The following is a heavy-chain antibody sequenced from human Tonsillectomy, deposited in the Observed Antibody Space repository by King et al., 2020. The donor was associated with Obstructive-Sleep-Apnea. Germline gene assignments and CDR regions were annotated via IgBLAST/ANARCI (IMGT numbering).Heavy chain of an antibody. V-gene: IGHV4-38-2*02. D-gene: IGHD5-24*01. CDR3: ARASRRDDYSYWYFDL. J-gene: IGHJ2*01. CDR2: IYHSGST. Sequence: VQLQESGPGLVKPSETLSLTCTVSGYSISSNYYWGWIRQPPGKGLEWIGSIYHSGSTFYSPSLKSRVTISVDTSKHQFSLRLSSGTAADTAVYYCARASRRDDYSYWYFDLWGRGTLVTVSS. CDR1: GYSISSNYY.